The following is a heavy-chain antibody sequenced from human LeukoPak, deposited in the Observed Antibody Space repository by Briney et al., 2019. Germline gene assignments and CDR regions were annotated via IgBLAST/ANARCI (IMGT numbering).Heavy chain of an antibody. V-gene: IGHV3-23*01. CDR2: ISGSGGST. Sequence: GGSLRLSCAASGFTFSSYAMSWVRQAPGKGLEWVSAISGSGGSTYYADSVKGRFTISRDNSKNTPYLQMNSLRAEDTAVYYCAKDKGGSYAKGFDYWGQGTLVTVSS. CDR1: GFTFSSYA. D-gene: IGHD1-26*01. J-gene: IGHJ4*02. CDR3: AKDKGGSYAKGFDY.